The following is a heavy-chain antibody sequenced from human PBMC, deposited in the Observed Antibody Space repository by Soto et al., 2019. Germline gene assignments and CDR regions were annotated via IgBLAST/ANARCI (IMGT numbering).Heavy chain of an antibody. CDR2: IYYSGNT. Sequence: QVQLQESGPGLVKPSQTLSLTCSVSGGSISSGYYYWRWIRQPPGKGLEWIGNIYYSGNTYYNPSLKSRLIISIDTSKNPFSLKVCSVTAADAAVYYCASSSLYGMDVGGQGTTVNVSS. CDR3: ASSSLYGMDV. J-gene: IGHJ6*01. CDR1: GGSISSGYYY. V-gene: IGHV4-30-4*01.